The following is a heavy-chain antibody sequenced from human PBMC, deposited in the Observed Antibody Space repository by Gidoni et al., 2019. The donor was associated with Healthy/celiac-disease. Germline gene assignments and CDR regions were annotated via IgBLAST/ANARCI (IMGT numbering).Heavy chain of an antibody. D-gene: IGHD6-13*01. CDR2: ISTYKGDT. Sequence: QVQLVQSGDEVKKPGASVKVSCTASGSTFTNYGINGVRQAPGQGLEWMGWISTYKGDTNYKQKLQGRVTMTTDTSTSTAYMELRSLRSDDTAVYYCANSNAITAATDALDIWGQGTMVTVSS. CDR1: GSTFTNYG. CDR3: ANSNAITAATDALDI. V-gene: IGHV1-18*01. J-gene: IGHJ3*02.